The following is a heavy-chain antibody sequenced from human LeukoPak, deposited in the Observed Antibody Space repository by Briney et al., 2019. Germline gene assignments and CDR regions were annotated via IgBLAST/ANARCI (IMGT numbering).Heavy chain of an antibody. Sequence: PGGSLRLSCAASGFTFDDYDMSWVRQAPGKGLEWVSGINWNGGSTGYADSVKGRFTISRDNAKNSLYLQMNSLRAEDMALYYCAKDISLSGRAFDIWGQGTMVTVSS. V-gene: IGHV3-20*04. D-gene: IGHD1-14*01. J-gene: IGHJ3*02. CDR2: INWNGGST. CDR1: GFTFDDYD. CDR3: AKDISLSGRAFDI.